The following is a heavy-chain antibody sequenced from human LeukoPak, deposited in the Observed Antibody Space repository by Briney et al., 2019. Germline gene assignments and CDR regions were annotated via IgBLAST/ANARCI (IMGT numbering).Heavy chain of an antibody. CDR3: ARASGRRITMVRGVPAPSWFDP. V-gene: IGHV4-61*02. Sequence: PSETLSLTCTVSGGSISSSSYYWSWIRQPAGKGLEWIGRIYTSGSTNYNPSLKSRVTISVDTSKNQFSLKLSSVTAADTAVYYCARASGRRITMVRGVPAPSWFDPWGQGTLVTVSS. CDR2: IYTSGST. CDR1: GGSISSSSYY. J-gene: IGHJ5*02. D-gene: IGHD3-10*01.